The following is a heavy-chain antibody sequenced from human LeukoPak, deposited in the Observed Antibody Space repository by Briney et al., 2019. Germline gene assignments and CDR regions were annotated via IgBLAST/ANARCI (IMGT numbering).Heavy chain of an antibody. CDR2: IYYSGST. D-gene: IGHD3-10*01. Sequence: SETLSPTCTVSGGSISSYYWSWIRQPPGKGLEWIGYIYYSGSTNYNPSLKSRVTISVDTSKNQFSLKLSSVTAADTAVYYCARGSSMVRGVMYYYYYGMDVWGQGTTVTVSS. V-gene: IGHV4-59*01. CDR3: ARGSSMVRGVMYYYYYGMDV. J-gene: IGHJ6*02. CDR1: GGSISSYY.